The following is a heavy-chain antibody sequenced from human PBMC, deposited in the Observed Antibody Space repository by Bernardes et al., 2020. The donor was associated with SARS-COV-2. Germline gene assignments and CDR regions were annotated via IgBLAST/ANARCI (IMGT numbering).Heavy chain of an antibody. D-gene: IGHD1-26*01. CDR2: INHSGTT. Sequence: AEPLSLTCGVYGGSLSGYYWGWLRQTPGKGLEWIGEINHSGTTSYTPSLETRVAISVDTSKNQFSLKLWSLSAADTGVYYCARGSNPTEHWFDPWGQGTLVTVSS. V-gene: IGHV4-34*01. J-gene: IGHJ5*02. CDR3: ARGSNPTEHWFDP. CDR1: GGSLSGYY.